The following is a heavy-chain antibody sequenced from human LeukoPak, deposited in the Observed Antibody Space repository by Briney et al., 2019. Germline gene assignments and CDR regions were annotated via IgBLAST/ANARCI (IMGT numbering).Heavy chain of an antibody. V-gene: IGHV3-23*01. CDR2: ISGSGDNT. Sequence: PGGSLRLSYAASGFTFSSYAMSWVRQAPGKGLEWVSGISGSGDNTYYADSVKGRFTISRDNSKNTPYVQVNSLGTEDTAAYYCAKGSYYDSSGSFYFDYWGQGTLVTVSS. CDR1: GFTFSSYA. J-gene: IGHJ4*02. CDR3: AKGSYYDSSGSFYFDY. D-gene: IGHD3-22*01.